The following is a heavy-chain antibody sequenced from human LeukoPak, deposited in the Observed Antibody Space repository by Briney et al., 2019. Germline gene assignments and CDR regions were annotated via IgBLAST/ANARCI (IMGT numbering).Heavy chain of an antibody. Sequence: PSQTLSLTCTVSGVSISSGSYYWSWIRQPAGKGLEWIGRIYTSGSTNYNPSLKSRVTISVDTSKNQFSLKLSSVTAADTAVYYCARQAYTAYCGGDCYLGGPFDYWGQGTLVTVSS. D-gene: IGHD2-21*01. CDR1: GVSISSGSYY. J-gene: IGHJ4*02. V-gene: IGHV4-61*02. CDR3: ARQAYTAYCGGDCYLGGPFDY. CDR2: IYTSGST.